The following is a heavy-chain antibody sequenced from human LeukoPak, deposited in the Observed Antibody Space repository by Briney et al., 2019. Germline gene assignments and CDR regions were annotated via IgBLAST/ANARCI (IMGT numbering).Heavy chain of an antibody. V-gene: IGHV1-8*01. CDR3: ARGHQGYSYGPHYYYYGMDV. Sequence: ASVKVSCKASGYTFTSYDINWVRQATGQGLEWMGWMNPNSGNTGYAQKFQDRVTMTRNTSISTAYMELSSLRSEDTAVYYCARGHQGYSYGPHYYYYGMDVWGQGTTVTVSS. D-gene: IGHD5-18*01. CDR1: GYTFTSYD. J-gene: IGHJ6*02. CDR2: MNPNSGNT.